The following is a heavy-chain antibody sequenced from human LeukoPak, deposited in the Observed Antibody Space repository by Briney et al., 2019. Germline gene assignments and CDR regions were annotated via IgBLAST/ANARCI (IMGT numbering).Heavy chain of an antibody. D-gene: IGHD3-10*01. Sequence: GRSLRLSCAASGFTFSSYGMSWVRQAPGKGLEWVSAISGSGGSTYYADSVKGRFTISRDNAKNSLYLQMNSLRAEDTAVYYCAGDYYFDYWGQGTLVTVSS. CDR3: AGDYYFDY. J-gene: IGHJ4*02. CDR1: GFTFSSYG. CDR2: ISGSGGST. V-gene: IGHV3-23*01.